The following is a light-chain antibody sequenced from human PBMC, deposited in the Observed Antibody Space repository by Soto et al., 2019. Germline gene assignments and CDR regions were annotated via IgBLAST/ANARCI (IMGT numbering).Light chain of an antibody. CDR3: QQYNSWPPRT. CDR1: QSISNS. CDR2: GAS. Sequence: EIVMTQSPASLSVSPGKTATLSCRASQSISNSLAWYQQKPGQAPSLLIYGASTRATGIPARFSGSGSGTEFTLTISSLQSEDSALYYCQQYNSWPPRTFGQGTKLEIK. V-gene: IGKV3-15*01. J-gene: IGKJ2*01.